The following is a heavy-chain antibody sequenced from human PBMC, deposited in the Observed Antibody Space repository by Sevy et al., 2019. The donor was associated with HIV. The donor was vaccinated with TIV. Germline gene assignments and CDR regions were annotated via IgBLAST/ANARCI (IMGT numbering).Heavy chain of an antibody. CDR2: ISYDGSNK. Sequence: GGSLRLSCAASGFTFSSYAMHWVRQAPGKGLEWVAVISYDGSNKYYADSVKGRFTISRDNSKNTLYLQMNSLRAEDTAVYYCASSAGLDWNYDYWGQGTLVTVSS. CDR3: ASSAGLDWNYDY. CDR1: GFTFSSYA. V-gene: IGHV3-30-3*01. J-gene: IGHJ4*02. D-gene: IGHD1-7*01.